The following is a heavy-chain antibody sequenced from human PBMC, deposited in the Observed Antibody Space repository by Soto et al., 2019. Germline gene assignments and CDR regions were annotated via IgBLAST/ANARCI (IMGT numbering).Heavy chain of an antibody. CDR2: IYYSGST. D-gene: IGHD6-6*01. CDR3: ARDMWYSSSSVIYGMDV. CDR1: GGSISSSSYY. J-gene: IGHJ6*02. V-gene: IGHV4-39*02. Sequence: PSETLFLTCTVSGGSISSSSYYWGWIRQPPGKGLEWIGSIYYSGSTYYNPSLKSRVTISVDTSKNQFSLKLSSVTAADTAVYYCARDMWYSSSSVIYGMDVWGQGTTVTVSS.